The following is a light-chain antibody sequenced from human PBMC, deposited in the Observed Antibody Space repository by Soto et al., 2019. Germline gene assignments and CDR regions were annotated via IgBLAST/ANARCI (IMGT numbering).Light chain of an antibody. CDR2: GAS. CDR3: QQYVSIPLN. Sequence: EIVLAQSPGTLSLSPGERATLSCRASRSVGAYLAWYQQSPGLAPRLLVYGASSRATGIPDRFSGSGSGTDFTLTISRLEPEDSAVYYCQQYVSIPLNFGAGTKVDI. CDR1: RSVGAY. V-gene: IGKV3-20*01. J-gene: IGKJ4*01.